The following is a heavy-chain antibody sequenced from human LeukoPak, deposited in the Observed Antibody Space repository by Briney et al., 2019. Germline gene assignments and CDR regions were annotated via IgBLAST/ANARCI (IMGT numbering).Heavy chain of an antibody. CDR2: ISYDGSNK. D-gene: IGHD3-22*01. J-gene: IGHJ4*02. Sequence: GGSLRLSCAASGFTFSSHAMHWVRQAPGKGLEWVAVISYDGSNKYYADSVKGRFTISRDNSKNTLYLQMNSLRAEDTAVYYCARDMYYYDSSGPGVWGQGTLVTVSS. V-gene: IGHV3-30-3*01. CDR1: GFTFSSHA. CDR3: ARDMYYYDSSGPGV.